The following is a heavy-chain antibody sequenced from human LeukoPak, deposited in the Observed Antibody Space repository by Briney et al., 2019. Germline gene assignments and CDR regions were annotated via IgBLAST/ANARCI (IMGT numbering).Heavy chain of an antibody. Sequence: PGGSLRLSCAASGFTFSSYAMSGVRQAPGKGLEWVSAISGSGGSTYYADSVKGRFTISRDNSKNTLYLQMNSLRAEDTAVYYCAKDLWYGSGSYSFDYWGQGTLVTVSS. CDR2: ISGSGGST. J-gene: IGHJ4*02. D-gene: IGHD3-10*01. V-gene: IGHV3-23*01. CDR1: GFTFSSYA. CDR3: AKDLWYGSGSYSFDY.